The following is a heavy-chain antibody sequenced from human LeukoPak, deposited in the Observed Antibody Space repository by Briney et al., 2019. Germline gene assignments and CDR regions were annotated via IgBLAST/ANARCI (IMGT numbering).Heavy chain of an antibody. Sequence: GGSLRLSCAASGFTFSGYAMNWVRQAPGKGLEWVSSISSSSGYIFYADSVKGRFTISRDNSKNIVYLQMDSLRVDDTALYYCARGGYQPYYYMDVWGTGTTVTVSS. J-gene: IGHJ6*03. V-gene: IGHV3-21*01. CDR1: GFTFSGYA. CDR2: ISSSSGYI. D-gene: IGHD2-2*01. CDR3: ARGGYQPYYYMDV.